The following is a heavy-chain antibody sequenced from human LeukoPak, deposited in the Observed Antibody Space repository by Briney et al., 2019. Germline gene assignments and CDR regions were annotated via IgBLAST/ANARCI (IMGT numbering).Heavy chain of an antibody. D-gene: IGHD1-26*01. CDR2: FRGSGGST. CDR1: GFTFRSYA. CDR3: ATVLMVGTTSYYYYGMDV. V-gene: IGHV3-23*01. Sequence: GGSLRLSCAASGFTFRSYAMSWVRQAPGKGLEWVSAFRGSGGSTFYADSVKGRFTISRDNSKNTLYLQMNSLRPEDAAVYYCATVLMVGTTSYYYYGMDVWGQGTTVTVSS. J-gene: IGHJ6*02.